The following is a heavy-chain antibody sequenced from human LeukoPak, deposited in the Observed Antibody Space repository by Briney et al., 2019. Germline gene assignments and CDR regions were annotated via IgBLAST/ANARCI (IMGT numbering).Heavy chain of an antibody. CDR3: AKALWYRSGWYGFDY. Sequence: PGGSLRLSCAASGFTFTIYAMGWVRQAPGKGLEWVSAISGSGGSTYYADSVKGRFTISRDNSKNTLYLQMNSLRAEDTAVYYCAKALWYRSGWYGFDYWGQGTLVTVSS. D-gene: IGHD6-19*01. CDR2: ISGSGGST. V-gene: IGHV3-23*01. J-gene: IGHJ4*02. CDR1: GFTFTIYA.